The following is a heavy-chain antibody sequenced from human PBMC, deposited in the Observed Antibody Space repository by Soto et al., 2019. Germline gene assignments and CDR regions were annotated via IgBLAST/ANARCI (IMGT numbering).Heavy chain of an antibody. CDR1: GGSVSSDTHY. V-gene: IGHV4-61*01. Sequence: QVQLQESGPRLVKPSETVSLTCTVSGGSVSSDTHYWSWIRLPPGKRLEWIGFIYSSGSTNYNPSLKSRVTMSVDTSKNQFSLKLRSVIVADTAVYHCARFVRSCSGTTCYTRADVWGQGTTVSFSS. J-gene: IGHJ6*02. CDR2: IYSSGST. CDR3: ARFVRSCSGTTCYTRADV. D-gene: IGHD2-2*02.